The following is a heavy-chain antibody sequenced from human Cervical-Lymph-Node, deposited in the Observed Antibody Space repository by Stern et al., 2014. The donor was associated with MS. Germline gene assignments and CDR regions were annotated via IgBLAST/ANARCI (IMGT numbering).Heavy chain of an antibody. V-gene: IGHV1-18*04. D-gene: IGHD3-3*01. Sequence: QVQLLQSGAEVKKPGASVKVSCKASGYTFTSYGISWVRQAPGQGLEWMGWISAYNGNTNYAQKLQGRVTMTTDTSTSTAYMELRSLRSDDTAVYYCATSPHDFWSGYSFDYWGQGTLVTVSS. CDR3: ATSPHDFWSGYSFDY. CDR1: GYTFTSYG. J-gene: IGHJ4*02. CDR2: ISAYNGNT.